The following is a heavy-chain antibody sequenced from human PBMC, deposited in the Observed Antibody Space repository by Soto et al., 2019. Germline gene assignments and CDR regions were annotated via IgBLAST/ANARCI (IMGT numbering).Heavy chain of an antibody. CDR3: ARYEYQLLRDPRSDYYYYYMDV. CDR1: GFTFSSYA. CDR2: ISGSGGST. D-gene: IGHD2-2*01. V-gene: IGHV3-23*01. J-gene: IGHJ6*03. Sequence: GGSLRLSCAASGFTFSSYAMSWVRQAPGKGLEWVSAISGSGGSTYYADSVKGRFTISRDNSKNTLYLQMNSLRAEDTAVYYCARYEYQLLRDPRSDYYYYYMDVWGKGTTVTVSS.